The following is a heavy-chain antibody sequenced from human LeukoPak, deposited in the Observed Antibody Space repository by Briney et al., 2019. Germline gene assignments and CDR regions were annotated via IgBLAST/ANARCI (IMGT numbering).Heavy chain of an antibody. CDR1: GGSISSYY. D-gene: IGHD4-17*01. V-gene: IGHV4-59*01. CDR3: ARWARGDPDY. Sequence: KPSETLSLTCTVSGGSISSYYWSWIRQPPGKGLEWIGYIYYSGSTNYNPSLKSRVTISVDTSKNQFSLKLSSVTAADTAVYYCARWARGDPDYWGQGTLVTVSS. J-gene: IGHJ4*02. CDR2: IYYSGST.